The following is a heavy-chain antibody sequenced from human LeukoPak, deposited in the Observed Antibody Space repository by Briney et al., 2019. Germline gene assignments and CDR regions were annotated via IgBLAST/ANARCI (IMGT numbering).Heavy chain of an antibody. CDR3: ARHVSPVQGSSGWYY. D-gene: IGHD6-19*01. V-gene: IGHV4-39*01. CDR2: IYYSGST. CDR1: GGSISSSSYY. J-gene: IGHJ4*02. Sequence: SETLSLTCTVSGGSISSSSYYWGWIRQPPGKGLGWIGSIYYSGSTYYNPSLKSRVTISVDTSKNQFSLKLSSVTAADTAVYYCARHVSPVQGSSGWYYWGQGTLVTVSS.